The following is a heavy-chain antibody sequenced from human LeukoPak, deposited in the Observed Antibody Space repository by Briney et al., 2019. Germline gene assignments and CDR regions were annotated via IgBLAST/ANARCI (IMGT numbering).Heavy chain of an antibody. V-gene: IGHV4-39*07. CDR2: IYYSGST. CDR1: GGSISSSSYY. Sequence: SETLSLTCTVSGGSISSSSYYWGWIRQPPGKGLEWIGSIYYSGSTYYNPSLKSRVTISVDTSKNQFSLKLSSVTAADTAVYYCARAVDVTMIVVPLGDWGQGTLVTVSS. D-gene: IGHD3-22*01. CDR3: ARAVDVTMIVVPLGD. J-gene: IGHJ1*01.